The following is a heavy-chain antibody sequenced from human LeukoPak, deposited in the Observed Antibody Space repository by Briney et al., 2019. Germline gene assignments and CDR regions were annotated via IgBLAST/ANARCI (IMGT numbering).Heavy chain of an antibody. CDR3: AKEAQGCSITSCYFDS. CDR2: ISGGGGSI. V-gene: IGHV3-23*01. Sequence: GGSLRLSCVASGFTFSSYAMSWVRRAPGKGLEWVSGISGGGGSIHYADSVKGRFTISRANSMNTLYLQMNSLRAEDTAVYYCAKEAQGCSITSCYFDSWGQGTLVTVSS. J-gene: IGHJ4*02. D-gene: IGHD2-2*01. CDR1: GFTFSSYA.